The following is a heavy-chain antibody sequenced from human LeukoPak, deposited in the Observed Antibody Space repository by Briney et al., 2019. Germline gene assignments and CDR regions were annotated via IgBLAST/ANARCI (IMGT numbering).Heavy chain of an antibody. CDR2: ITYDGSKK. CDR1: GFTFSSYG. Sequence: GGSLRLSCAASGFTFSSYGVHWVRQAPGMGLEWVAFITYDGSKKYYAESLKGRFTISRDNSKNTLYLQMNSLRVEDTAVYYCAKDTAMVTEGGFDYWGQGTLVTVSS. J-gene: IGHJ4*02. CDR3: AKDTAMVTEGGFDY. D-gene: IGHD5-18*01. V-gene: IGHV3-30*02.